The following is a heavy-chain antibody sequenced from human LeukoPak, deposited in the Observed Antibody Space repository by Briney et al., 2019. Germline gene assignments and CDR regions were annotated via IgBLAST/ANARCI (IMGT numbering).Heavy chain of an antibody. CDR3: ARDHTSGYYSWFDP. V-gene: IGHV4-4*07. CDR2: IYTSGST. J-gene: IGHJ5*02. D-gene: IGHD3-22*01. Sequence: SETLSLTCTVSGSSISSYYWSWIRQPAGKGLEWIGRIYTSGSTNYNPSLKSRVTMSVDTSKNQFSLKLSSVTAADTAVYYCARDHTSGYYSWFDPWGQGTLVTVSS. CDR1: GSSISSYY.